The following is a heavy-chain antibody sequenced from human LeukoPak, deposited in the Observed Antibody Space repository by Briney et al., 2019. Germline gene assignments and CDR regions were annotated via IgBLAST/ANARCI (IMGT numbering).Heavy chain of an antibody. V-gene: IGHV3-23*01. D-gene: IGHD3-22*01. CDR3: AKDPYVGGGYHFDS. CDR1: GFTFSSYA. Sequence: SGGSPRLSCAASGFTFSSYAMNWARQAPGKGLEWVSTITGSSGDTYYADSVKGRFTISRDNSKNTLYLQMNSLRAEDTAIYYCAKDPYVGGGYHFDSWGQGSLVTVSS. J-gene: IGHJ4*02. CDR2: ITGSSGDT.